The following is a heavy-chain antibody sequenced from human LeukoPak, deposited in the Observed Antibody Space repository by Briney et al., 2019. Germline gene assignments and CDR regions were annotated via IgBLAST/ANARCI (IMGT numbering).Heavy chain of an antibody. Sequence: ASVNVSCKDSGYTFTGYYMHWVRRAPGQGLEWMGWINPNSGGTNHAQKFQVRGTMTRDTSISTACMELSRLRSDDTAVYYCAKAYYDILTGLVDVWGKGTTVTVSS. J-gene: IGHJ6*04. D-gene: IGHD3-9*01. CDR3: AKAYYDILTGLVDV. CDR2: INPNSGGT. CDR1: GYTFTGYY. V-gene: IGHV1-2*02.